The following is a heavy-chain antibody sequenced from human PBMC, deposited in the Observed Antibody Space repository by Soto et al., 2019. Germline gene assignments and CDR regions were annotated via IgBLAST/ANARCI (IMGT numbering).Heavy chain of an antibody. CDR2: INPSGGST. V-gene: IGHV1-46*01. D-gene: IGHD3-22*01. CDR3: AILEGIVRDWDAFDI. CDR1: GGTFSSYA. Sequence: GASVKVSCKASGGTFSSYAISWVRQAPGQGLEWMGIINPSGGSTSYAQKFQGRVTMTRDTSTSTVYMELSSLRSEDTAVYYCAILEGIVRDWDAFDIWGQGTMVTVSS. J-gene: IGHJ3*02.